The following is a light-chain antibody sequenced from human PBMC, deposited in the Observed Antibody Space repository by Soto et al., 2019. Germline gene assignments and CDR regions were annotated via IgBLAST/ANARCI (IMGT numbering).Light chain of an antibody. CDR1: QSVSIN. V-gene: IGKV3-15*01. Sequence: EIVMTQSPATLSVSPGERATLSCRASQSVSINLAWYQQKPGQAPRLLIYGASTRAAGIPARFSGSGSGTEVTLTISSLQSEDFAVYYCQHYNNWPPWTFGQGTKVEIK. CDR2: GAS. CDR3: QHYNNWPPWT. J-gene: IGKJ1*01.